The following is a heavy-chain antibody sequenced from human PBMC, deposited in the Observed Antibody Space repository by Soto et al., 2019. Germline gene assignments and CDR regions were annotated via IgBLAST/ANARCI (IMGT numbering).Heavy chain of an antibody. J-gene: IGHJ4*01. D-gene: IGHD2-8*01. Sequence: QITLRESGPTRVKPTQTLTLTCTFSGFSLTTRPVGVAWIRQPPGKALEWLAVIYWDDDKRYSPSLKSRLTIAQHTSKNQVVLTMAYMDTVDTATYFCANRGDMNGNWDQGYLDHWGHGTLVTVSS. CDR3: ANRGDMNGNWDQGYLDH. CDR1: GFSLTTRPVG. CDR2: IYWDDDK. V-gene: IGHV2-5*02.